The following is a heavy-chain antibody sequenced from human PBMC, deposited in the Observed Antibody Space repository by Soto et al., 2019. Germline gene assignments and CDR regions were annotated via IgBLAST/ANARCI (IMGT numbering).Heavy chain of an antibody. V-gene: IGHV4-59*08. J-gene: IGHJ4*02. Sequence: SETLSLTCTVSGGSITNYYCSWFRQPPGKGLEWIGYIGYDGYSAYNPSLKSRVTISVDTSKNQFSLKLSSVTAADTAVYYCARRYGSAIDYWGQGTLVTVSS. CDR1: GGSITNYY. CDR3: ARRYGSAIDY. CDR2: IGYDGYS. D-gene: IGHD1-26*01.